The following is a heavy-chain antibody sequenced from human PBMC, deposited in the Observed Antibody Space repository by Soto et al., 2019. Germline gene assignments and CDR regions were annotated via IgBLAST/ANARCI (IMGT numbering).Heavy chain of an antibody. J-gene: IGHJ5*02. D-gene: IGHD6-19*01. CDR3: ARGGGWYVWFDP. V-gene: IGHV1-3*01. Sequence: GASVKVSCKASGYTFTGYAMHWVRQAPGQRLEWMGWINAGNGNTKYSQKFQGRFTITRDTSASTAYMELSSLRSEDTAVYYCARGGGWYVWFDPWGQGTLVSVSS. CDR1: GYTFTGYA. CDR2: INAGNGNT.